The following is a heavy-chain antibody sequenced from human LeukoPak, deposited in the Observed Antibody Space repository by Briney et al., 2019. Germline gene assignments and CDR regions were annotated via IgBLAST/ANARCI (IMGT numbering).Heavy chain of an antibody. V-gene: IGHV4-61*02. CDR1: GGSISSGSYY. CDR2: IYTSGST. J-gene: IGHJ4*02. D-gene: IGHD1-7*01. Sequence: SQTLSLTCTVSGGSISSGSYYWSWIRQPAGKGLERIGRIYTSGSTNYNPSLKSRVTISVDTSKNQFSLKLSSVTAADTAVYYCASGDGNWNYDYWGQGTLVTVSS. CDR3: ASGDGNWNYDY.